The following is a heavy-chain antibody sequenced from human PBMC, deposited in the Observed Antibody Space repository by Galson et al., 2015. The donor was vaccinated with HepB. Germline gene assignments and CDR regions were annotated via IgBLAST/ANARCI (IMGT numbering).Heavy chain of an antibody. D-gene: IGHD6-13*01. Sequence: SLRLSCAASGFTFSSYGMHWVRQAPGKGLEWVAVIWYDGSNKYYADSVKGRFTISRDNSKNTLYLQMNSLRAEDTAVYYCARDGRLAAAGLDYWGQGTLVTVSS. J-gene: IGHJ4*02. V-gene: IGHV3-33*01. CDR2: IWYDGSNK. CDR1: GFTFSSYG. CDR3: ARDGRLAAAGLDY.